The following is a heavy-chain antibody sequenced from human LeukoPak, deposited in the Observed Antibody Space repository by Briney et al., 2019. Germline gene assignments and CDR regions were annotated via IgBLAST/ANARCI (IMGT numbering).Heavy chain of an antibody. V-gene: IGHV4-39*01. J-gene: IGHJ4*02. CDR3: ATSTHGSGSYYSLYYFDY. CDR2: MYYSGST. Sequence: SETLSLTCTVSGGSINDYFWGWIRQPPGKGLEWIGSMYYSGSTYYNPSLKSRVTISVDTSKNQFSLKLSPVTAADTALYYCATSTHGSGSYYSLYYFDYWGQGTLVTVSS. D-gene: IGHD3-10*01. CDR1: GGSINDYF.